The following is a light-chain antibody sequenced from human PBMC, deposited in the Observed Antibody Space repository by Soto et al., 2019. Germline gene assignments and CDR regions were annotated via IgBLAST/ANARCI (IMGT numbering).Light chain of an antibody. CDR3: QQYGSSRA. V-gene: IGKV3-20*01. J-gene: IGKJ1*01. Sequence: EIVLTQSPGTLSLSPGERATLFCRASQSVSSSYLAWYQQKPGQAPRLLIHGASSRATGIPDRFSGSGSGTDFTLTISRLEPEDFAVYYCQQYGSSRAFGQGTKVEIK. CDR2: GAS. CDR1: QSVSSSY.